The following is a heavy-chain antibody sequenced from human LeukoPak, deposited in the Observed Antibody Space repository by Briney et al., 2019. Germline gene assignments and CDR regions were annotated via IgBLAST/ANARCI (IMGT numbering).Heavy chain of an antibody. CDR2: ISYDGSKK. CDR3: AKGGASVTRYVDY. Sequence: GGSLRLSCAASRFAFNTDGLHWVRQAPGKGLEWVALISYDGSKKYYADSVKGRFTISRDNSKNILYLQMNSLRTEDTAVYYCAKGGASVTRYVDYWGQGTLVTVSS. CDR1: RFAFNTDG. V-gene: IGHV3-30*18. D-gene: IGHD4-17*01. J-gene: IGHJ4*02.